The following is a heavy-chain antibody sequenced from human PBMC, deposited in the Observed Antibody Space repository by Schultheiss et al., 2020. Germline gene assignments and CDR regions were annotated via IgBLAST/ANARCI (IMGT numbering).Heavy chain of an antibody. CDR3: ARAPITMVRGCDP. J-gene: IGHJ5*02. V-gene: IGHV4-30-2*01. Sequence: SETLSLTCAVSGGSISSGGYSWSWIRQPPGKGLEWIGYIYHSGSTYYNPSLKSRVTISVDRSKNQFSLKLSSVTAADTAVYYCARAPITMVRGCDPWGQGTLGTVAS. CDR1: GGSISSGGYS. CDR2: IYHSGST. D-gene: IGHD3-10*01.